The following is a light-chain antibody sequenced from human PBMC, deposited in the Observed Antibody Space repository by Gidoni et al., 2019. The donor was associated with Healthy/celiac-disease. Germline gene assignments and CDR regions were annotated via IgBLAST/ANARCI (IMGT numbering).Light chain of an antibody. Sequence: DIQMTQSPTSLSASVGDRITIPCQASQDISKDLNWYQQKPGKAPKFLIYGAANLESGVPSRFSGSGSGTTFTFTISSLQPEDIATYYCQQYDNLPYTFGQGTKLEMK. CDR1: QDISKD. CDR3: QQYDNLPYT. CDR2: GAA. J-gene: IGKJ2*01. V-gene: IGKV1-33*01.